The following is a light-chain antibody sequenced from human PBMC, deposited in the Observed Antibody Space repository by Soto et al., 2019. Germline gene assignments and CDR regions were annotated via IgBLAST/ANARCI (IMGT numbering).Light chain of an antibody. J-gene: IGKJ4*01. CDR2: DST. CDR3: QQRTKWPPRLT. V-gene: IGKV3-11*01. Sequence: EVTLTQSPDTLSLSPGDRATLSCRASQRVDNFLAWYQQKPGHPPRLLIYDSTNRATGVSAKFSATVSGTDYTLTIPSLEPEDFALYYCQQRTKWPPRLTFGGGTRIEIK. CDR1: QRVDNF.